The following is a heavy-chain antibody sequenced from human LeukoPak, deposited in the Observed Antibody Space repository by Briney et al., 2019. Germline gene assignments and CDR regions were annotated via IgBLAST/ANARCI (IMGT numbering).Heavy chain of an antibody. CDR2: IYYSGNT. J-gene: IGHJ3*02. CDR1: GGSVSSYS. Sequence: PSETLSLTCTVSGGSVSSYSWSWIRQPPGKGLECIGYIYYSGNTDYKPSLKSRVTISVDTTKNQSSLKLSSVTAEDTAVYYCARHGGETIVATVLHAFDIWGQGTMVTVSS. V-gene: IGHV4-59*08. CDR3: ARHGGETIVATVLHAFDI. D-gene: IGHD5-12*01.